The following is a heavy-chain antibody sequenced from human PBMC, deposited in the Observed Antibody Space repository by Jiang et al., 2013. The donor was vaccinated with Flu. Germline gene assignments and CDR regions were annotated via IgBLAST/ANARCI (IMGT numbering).Heavy chain of an antibody. V-gene: IGHV3-9*01. CDR2: I. Sequence: IGYADSVKGRFTISRDNAKNSLYLQMNSLRAEDTALYYCAKAYSSSWYGPLFDYWGQGTLVTVSS. D-gene: IGHD6-13*01. CDR3: AKAYSSSWYGPLFDY. J-gene: IGHJ4*02.